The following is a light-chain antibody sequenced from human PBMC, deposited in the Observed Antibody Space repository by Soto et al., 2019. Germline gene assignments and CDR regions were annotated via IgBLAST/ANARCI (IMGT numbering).Light chain of an antibody. CDR2: KAS. CDR3: QQYKSYPLT. J-gene: IGKJ4*01. V-gene: IGKV1-5*03. Sequence: DIQVTQSPPTLSASVGDRVTITCRASQNIGTWLAWYQAKPGKAPKLLIYKASSLESGVPSRFSGSGSGTEFTLTISSLQPDDFGSYYCQQYKSYPLTFGGGNKVEIK. CDR1: QNIGTW.